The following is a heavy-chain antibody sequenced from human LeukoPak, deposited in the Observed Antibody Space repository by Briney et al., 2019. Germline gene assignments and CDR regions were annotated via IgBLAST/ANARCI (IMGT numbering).Heavy chain of an antibody. V-gene: IGHV3-21*04. J-gene: IGHJ6*03. Sequence: GGSLRLSCAASGFTFRSYSMNWVRQAPGKGLEWVSAIDPSSTYIYYADSVKGRFTISRDNSKNTLYLQMNSLRAEDTAVYYCAKDFYMDVWGKGTTVTVSS. CDR2: IDPSSTYI. CDR1: GFTFRSYS. CDR3: AKDFYMDV.